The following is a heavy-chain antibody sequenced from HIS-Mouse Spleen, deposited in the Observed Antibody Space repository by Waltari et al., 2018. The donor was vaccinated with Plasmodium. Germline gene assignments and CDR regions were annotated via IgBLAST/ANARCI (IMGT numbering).Heavy chain of an antibody. CDR2: IYYSGST. CDR3: ARHGEWGLDY. J-gene: IGHJ4*02. Sequence: QVQLQESGPGLVKPSETLSLTCTVSGGSISSYYWSWIRQPPGKGLEWIGYIYYSGSTNYNPSLKSRVTISVDTSKNQFSLKLSSVTAADTAGYYCARHGEWGLDYWGQGTLVTVSS. CDR1: GGSISSYY. D-gene: IGHD2-8*01. V-gene: IGHV4-59*08.